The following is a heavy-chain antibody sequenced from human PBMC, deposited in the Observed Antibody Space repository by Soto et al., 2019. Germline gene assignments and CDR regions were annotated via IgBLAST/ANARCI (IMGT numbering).Heavy chain of an antibody. CDR3: ASGYDSSGYSYDY. V-gene: IGHV4-31*03. Sequence: SETLSLTCTVSGGSISSGGYYWSWIRQHPGNGLEWIGYIYYSGSTYYNPSLKSRVTISVDTSKNQFSLKLSSVTAADTAVYYCASGYDSSGYSYDYWGQGTLVTVSS. D-gene: IGHD3-22*01. J-gene: IGHJ4*02. CDR1: GGSISSGGYY. CDR2: IYYSGST.